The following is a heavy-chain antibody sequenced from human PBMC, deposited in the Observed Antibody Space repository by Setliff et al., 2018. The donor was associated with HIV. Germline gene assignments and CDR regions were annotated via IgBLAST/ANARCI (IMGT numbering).Heavy chain of an antibody. CDR3: ARDLGRITLSGVNEGWFDP. CDR1: GAYISSRY. D-gene: IGHD3-3*01. CDR2: IYYSGNT. Sequence: PSETLSLTCTVSGAYISSRYWSWIRQPPGKGLEWIGDIYYSGNTHFNPSLKSRVTISLDTSKNQVFLKLTSVTAADTAVYYCARDLGRITLSGVNEGWFDPWGQGTLVTVSS. V-gene: IGHV4-59*11. J-gene: IGHJ5*02.